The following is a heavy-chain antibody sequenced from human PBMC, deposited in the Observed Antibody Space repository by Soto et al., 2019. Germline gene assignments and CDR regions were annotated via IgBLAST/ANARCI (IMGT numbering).Heavy chain of an antibody. J-gene: IGHJ5*02. CDR1: GFSLSNARMG. CDR3: ARDLQLGYCSSTSCYRRYNWFDP. D-gene: IGHD2-2*01. V-gene: IGHV2-26*01. CDR2: IFSNDEK. Sequence: SGPTLVNPTETLTLTCTVSGFSLSNARMGVSWIRQPPGKALEWLAHIFSNDEKSYSTSLKSRLTISKDTSKSQVVLIMTNMDPVDTATYYCARDLQLGYCSSTSCYRRYNWFDPWGQGTLVTVSS.